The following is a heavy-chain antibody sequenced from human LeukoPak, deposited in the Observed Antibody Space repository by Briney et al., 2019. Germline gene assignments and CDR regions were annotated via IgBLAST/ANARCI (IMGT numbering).Heavy chain of an antibody. J-gene: IGHJ4*02. CDR2: ISAYNGNT. D-gene: IGHD1-26*01. CDR1: GYTFTSYG. V-gene: IGHV1-18*01. Sequence: ASVKVSCRASGYTFTSYGISWVRQAPGQGLEWMGWISAYNGNTNYAQKLQGRVTMTTDTSTSTAYMELRSLRSDDTAVYYCARDISAYSGSYSDYWGQGTLVTVSS. CDR3: ARDISAYSGSYSDY.